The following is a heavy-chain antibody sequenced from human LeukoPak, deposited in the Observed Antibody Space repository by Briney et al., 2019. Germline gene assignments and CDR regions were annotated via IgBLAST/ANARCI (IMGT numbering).Heavy chain of an antibody. CDR3: ARGETRANYYDSSGCDY. D-gene: IGHD3-22*01. CDR2: ISAYNGNT. Sequence: ASVKVSCKASGYTFTGYYMHWVRQAPGQGLEWMGWISAYNGNTNYAQKLQGRVTMTTDTSTSTAYMELRSLRSDDTAVYYCARGETRANYYDSSGCDYWGQGTLVTVSS. V-gene: IGHV1-18*04. CDR1: GYTFTGYY. J-gene: IGHJ4*02.